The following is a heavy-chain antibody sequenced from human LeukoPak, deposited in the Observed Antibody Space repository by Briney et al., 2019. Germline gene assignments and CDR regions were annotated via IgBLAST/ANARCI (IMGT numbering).Heavy chain of an antibody. CDR3: AKQMGIFGVVIPLPDAFDI. V-gene: IGHV3-23*01. Sequence: PGGSLRLSCAASGFTFSSYAMSWVRQAPGKGLEWVSAISGSGGSTYYADSVKGRFTISRDNSKNTLYLQMNSLRAEDTAVYYCAKQMGIFGVVIPLPDAFDIWGQGTMVTVSS. CDR2: ISGSGGST. CDR1: GFTFSSYA. J-gene: IGHJ3*02. D-gene: IGHD3-3*01.